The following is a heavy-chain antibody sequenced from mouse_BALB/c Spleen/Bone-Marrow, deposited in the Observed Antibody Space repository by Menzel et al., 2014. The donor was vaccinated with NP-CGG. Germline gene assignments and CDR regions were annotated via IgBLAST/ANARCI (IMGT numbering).Heavy chain of an antibody. V-gene: IGHV1S81*02. CDR3: TRLSLLRGYFDY. CDR2: INPNNGDT. Sequence: QVQLQQSGAELVKPGTSVKLSCKASGYTFTSHYIYWVKQRPGQGLKWIGEINPNNGDTNFNEKFKSKATLTVDKSSSTAYMQLSSLTSEDSAVYYCTRLSLLRGYFDYWGQGTTLTVSS. D-gene: IGHD1-2*01. CDR1: GYTFTSHY. J-gene: IGHJ2*01.